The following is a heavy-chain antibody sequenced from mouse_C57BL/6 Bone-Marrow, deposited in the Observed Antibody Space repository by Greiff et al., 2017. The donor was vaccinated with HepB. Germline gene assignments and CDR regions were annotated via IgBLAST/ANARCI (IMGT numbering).Heavy chain of an antibody. CDR2: IYPGDGDT. J-gene: IGHJ2*01. V-gene: IGHV1-82*01. CDR1: GYAFSSSW. Sequence: VQLVESGPELVKPGASVKISCKASGYAFSSSWMNWVKQRPGKGLEWIGRIYPGDGDTNYNGKFKGKATLTADKSSSTAYMQLSSLTSEDSAVYFCARERWGFDYWGQGTTLTVSS. D-gene: IGHD4-1*01. CDR3: ARERWGFDY.